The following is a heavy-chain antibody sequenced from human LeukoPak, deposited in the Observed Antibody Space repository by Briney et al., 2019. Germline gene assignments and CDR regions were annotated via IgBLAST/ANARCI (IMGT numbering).Heavy chain of an antibody. CDR2: INHSGST. D-gene: IGHD6-19*01. CDR3: ARGRGYSSGWPLDY. V-gene: IGHV4-34*01. CDR1: GGSFSGYY. J-gene: IGHJ4*02. Sequence: SETLSLTCAVYGGSFSGYYWSWIRQPPGKGLEWIGEINHSGSTNYNPSLKSRVTISVDTSKNQFSLKLSSVTAADTAVYYCARGRGYSSGWPLDYRGQGTLVTVSS.